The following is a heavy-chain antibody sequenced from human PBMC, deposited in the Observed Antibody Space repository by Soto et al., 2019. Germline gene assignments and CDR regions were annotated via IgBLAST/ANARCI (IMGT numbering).Heavy chain of an antibody. D-gene: IGHD3-10*01. V-gene: IGHV3-72*01. CDR1: GFTFSDHY. Sequence: EVQLVESGGGLVQPGGSLRLSCAASGFTFSDHYMDWVRQAPGKGLEWVGLIRDKANSYTTEDAASVRGRFTISGDESKNSVYLQMNSLKTEDTAVYYCARRPGSGRSVDYWGQGTLVTVSS. J-gene: IGHJ4*02. CDR3: ARRPGSGRSVDY. CDR2: IRDKANSYTT.